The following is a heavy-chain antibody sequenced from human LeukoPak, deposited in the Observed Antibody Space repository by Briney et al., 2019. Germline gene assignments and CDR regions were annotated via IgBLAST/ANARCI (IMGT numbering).Heavy chain of an antibody. V-gene: IGHV3-11*01. CDR1: GFTLSDYY. J-gene: IGHJ4*02. Sequence: GGSLRLSCAASGFTLSDYYMSWIRQAPGKGLEWVSYISSSGSTIYYADSVKGRFTISRDNAKNSLYLQMNSLRAEDTAVYYCARVIAEYYYDSSGYYWDYFDYWGQGTLVTVSS. CDR3: ARVIAEYYYDSSGYYWDYFDY. CDR2: ISSSGSTI. D-gene: IGHD3-22*01.